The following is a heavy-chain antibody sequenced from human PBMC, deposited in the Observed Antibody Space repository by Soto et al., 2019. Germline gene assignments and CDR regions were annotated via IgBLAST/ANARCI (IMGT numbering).Heavy chain of an antibody. Sequence: GGSLRLSCAASGFPFSRHAMAWVRRAAGRGLEWVATIGSDGSTYHAESVKGRFSISRDNYGNMLHLQLNSLRVEDTGIYYCAKDPYNHRFDSWGQGTPVTVSS. V-gene: IGHV3-23*01. J-gene: IGHJ4*02. CDR1: GFPFSRHA. CDR3: AKDPYNHRFDS. CDR2: IGSDGST. D-gene: IGHD1-1*01.